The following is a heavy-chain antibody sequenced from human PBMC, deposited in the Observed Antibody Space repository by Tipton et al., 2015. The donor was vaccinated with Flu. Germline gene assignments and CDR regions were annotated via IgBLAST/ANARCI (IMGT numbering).Heavy chain of an antibody. CDR3: ARGNIWGSYRSLPWD. D-gene: IGHD3-16*02. J-gene: IGHJ4*02. Sequence: TLSLTCTVSGGSISSSSYYWGWIRQPPGKGLEWIGSIYHSGSTYYNPSLKSRVTISVDTSKNQFSLKLSSVTAADTAVYYCARGNIWGSYRSLPWDWGQGTLVTVSS. V-gene: IGHV4-39*07. CDR1: GGSISSSSYY. CDR2: IYHSGST.